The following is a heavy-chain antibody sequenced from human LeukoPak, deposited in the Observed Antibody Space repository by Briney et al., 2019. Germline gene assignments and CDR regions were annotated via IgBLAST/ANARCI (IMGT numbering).Heavy chain of an antibody. CDR1: GGSISSTNYY. D-gene: IGHD6-19*01. J-gene: IGHJ4*02. CDR3: ARRIIAVTGTVVYYFDS. CDR2: IYYSGST. Sequence: SETLSLTCTVSGGSISSTNYYWGWIRQPPGKGLEWIASIYYSGSTYYNPSLKSRVIISVDTSKNHFSLKLSSVTAADTAVYYCARRIIAVTGTVVYYFDSWGQGTLVTVSS. V-gene: IGHV4-39*01.